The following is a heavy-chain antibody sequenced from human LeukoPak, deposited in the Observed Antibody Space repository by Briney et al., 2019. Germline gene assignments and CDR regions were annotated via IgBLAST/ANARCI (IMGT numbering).Heavy chain of an antibody. CDR3: ARAYSSSWYWNWFDP. Sequence: PGGSLRLSCAASGFTFSSYGMSWVRQAPGKGLEWIGNIYPTGSTYYNPSLKSRVTISVDTSKNQFSLKVSSVSAADTAVYYCARAYSSSWYWNWFDPWGQGTLVTVSS. CDR2: IYPTGST. CDR1: GFTFSSYG. J-gene: IGHJ5*02. V-gene: IGHV4-38-2*01. D-gene: IGHD6-13*01.